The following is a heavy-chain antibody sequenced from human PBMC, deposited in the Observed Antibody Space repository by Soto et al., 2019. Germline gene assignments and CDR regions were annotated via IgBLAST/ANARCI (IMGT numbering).Heavy chain of an antibody. J-gene: IGHJ6*02. CDR1: GGTFSSYA. V-gene: IGHV1-69*01. D-gene: IGHD3-10*01. CDR3: ARGGITMVRAPLHNVYGMDV. Sequence: QVQLVQSGAEVKKPGSSVKVSCKASGGTFSSYAISWVRQAPGQGLEWMGGIIPIFGTANYAQKFQGRVTITADESTSTAYMELSSLRSEDTAVYYCARGGITMVRAPLHNVYGMDVWGQGTTVTVSS. CDR2: IIPIFGTA.